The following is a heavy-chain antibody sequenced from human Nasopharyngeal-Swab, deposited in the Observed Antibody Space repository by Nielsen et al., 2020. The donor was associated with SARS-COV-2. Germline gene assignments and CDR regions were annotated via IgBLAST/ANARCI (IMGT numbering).Heavy chain of an antibody. CDR3: ARDGLDYDFWSAYFMDV. J-gene: IGHJ4*02. CDR2: ISSSSSYI. CDR1: GFTFNNYN. D-gene: IGHD3-3*01. V-gene: IGHV3-21*01. Sequence: GESLKISCAASGFTFNNYNFNWVRQAPGKGLEWVSSISSSSSYIYYADSVKGRFTISRDNAKNPLYLQMNSLRAEDTAVYYCARDGLDYDFWSAYFMDVWGQGTLVTVSS.